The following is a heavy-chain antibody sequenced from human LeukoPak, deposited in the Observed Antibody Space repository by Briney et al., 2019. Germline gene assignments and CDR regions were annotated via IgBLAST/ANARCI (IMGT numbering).Heavy chain of an antibody. CDR1: GGSISSYY. CDR2: IYYSGST. V-gene: IGHV4-59*01. CDR3: ARDIAARAGGMDV. Sequence: SETLSFTCTVSGGSISSYYWSWMRQPPGKGLEWIGYIYYSGSTNYNPSLKSRVTISVDTSKNQFSLKLSSVTAADTAVYYCARDIAARAGGMDVWGQGTTVTVSS. D-gene: IGHD6-13*01. J-gene: IGHJ6*02.